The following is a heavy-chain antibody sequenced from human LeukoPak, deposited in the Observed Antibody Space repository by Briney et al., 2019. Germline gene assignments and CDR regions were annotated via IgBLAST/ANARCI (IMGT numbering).Heavy chain of an antibody. Sequence: SQTLSLTCTVSGGSISSGSYYWSWIRQPAGKGLEWIGRIYTSGSTNYNPSLKSRVTISVDTSKNQFSLKLSSVTAADTAVYYCARGYFWSGSRYGMDVRGQGTTVTVSS. CDR3: ARGYFWSGSRYGMDV. CDR2: IYTSGST. CDR1: GGSISSGSYY. J-gene: IGHJ6*02. D-gene: IGHD3-3*01. V-gene: IGHV4-61*02.